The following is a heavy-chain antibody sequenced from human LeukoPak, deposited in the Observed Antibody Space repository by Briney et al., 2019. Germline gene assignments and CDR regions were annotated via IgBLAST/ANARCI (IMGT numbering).Heavy chain of an antibody. CDR3: ARGEMATIEDAFDI. CDR1: GGSISSGSYY. D-gene: IGHD5-24*01. V-gene: IGHV4-61*02. J-gene: IGHJ3*02. CDR2: IYTSGST. Sequence: SQTLSLTCTVSGGSISSGSYYWSWIRQPAGKGLEWIGRIYTSGSTNYNPSLKSRVTISVDTSNNQFSLKLSSVTAADTAVYYCARGEMATIEDAFDIWGQGTMVTVSS.